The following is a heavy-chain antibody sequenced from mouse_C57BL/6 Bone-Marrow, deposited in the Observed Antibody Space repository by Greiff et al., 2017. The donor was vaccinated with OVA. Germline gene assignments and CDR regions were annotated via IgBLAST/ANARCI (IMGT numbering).Heavy chain of an antibody. V-gene: IGHV1-15*01. CDR3: TKDWSFDY. J-gene: IGHJ2*01. CDR1: GYTFTDYE. CDR2: IDPETGGT. Sequence: QVTLKVSGAELVRPGASVTLSCKASGYTFTDYEMHWVKQTPVHGLEWIGAIDPETGGTAYNQKFKGKAILTADKSSSTAYMELRSLTSEDSAVYYCTKDWSFDYWGQGTTLTVSS.